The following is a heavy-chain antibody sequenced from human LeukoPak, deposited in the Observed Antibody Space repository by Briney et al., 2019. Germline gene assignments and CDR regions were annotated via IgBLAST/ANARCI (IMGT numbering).Heavy chain of an antibody. Sequence: KPSETLSLTCAVYGGSFSGYYWSWIRQPPGKGLEWIGEINHSGSTNYNPSLKSRVTISVDTSKNQFSLKLGSVTAADTAVYYCARSGVLLWFGELSPAFDIWGQGTMVTVSS. CDR2: INHSGST. CDR3: ARSGVLLWFGELSPAFDI. D-gene: IGHD3-10*01. V-gene: IGHV4-34*01. J-gene: IGHJ3*02. CDR1: GGSFSGYY.